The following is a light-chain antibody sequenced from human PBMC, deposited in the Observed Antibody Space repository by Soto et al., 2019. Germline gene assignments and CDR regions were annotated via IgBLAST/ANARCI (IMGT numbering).Light chain of an antibody. CDR3: KKYNNWRT. CDR2: GAS. CDR1: QSVSSN. V-gene: IGKV3-15*01. J-gene: IGKJ2*01. Sequence: EIVMTQSPATLSVSPGERATLSCRASQSVSSNLAWYQQKPGQAPGLLIYGASTRATGIPARFSGSGSGTEFTLTTSSLRLEDFAVYYCKKYNNWRTLGKGTKRE.